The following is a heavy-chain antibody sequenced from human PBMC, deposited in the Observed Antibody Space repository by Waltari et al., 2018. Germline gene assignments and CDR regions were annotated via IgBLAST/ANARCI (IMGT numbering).Heavy chain of an antibody. V-gene: IGHV1-69*05. CDR1: GGTFSSSA. CDR2: IIPIFGTA. CDR3: ATGPGIYCGGDCYTEN. Sequence: QVQLVQSGAEVKKTGSSVKVSCKAFGGTFSSSAIRWVRQAHGHGLEWMGGIIPIFGTANYAQKFQGRVTITTDESTSTAYMELSSLRSEDTAVYYCATGPGIYCGGDCYTENWGQGTLVTVSS. D-gene: IGHD2-21*01. J-gene: IGHJ4*02.